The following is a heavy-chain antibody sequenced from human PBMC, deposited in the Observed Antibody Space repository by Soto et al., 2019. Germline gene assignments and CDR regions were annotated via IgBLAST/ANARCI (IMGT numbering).Heavy chain of an antibody. CDR1: GYTFTGYY. Sequence: ASVKVSCKASGYTFTGYYMHWVRQAPGQGFEWMGWINPNSGGTNYTQKFQGRVTMTRDTSISTAYMELSRLRSDDTAVYYCARAIIRDYYDSSGYYSSFDYWGQGTLVTVSS. V-gene: IGHV1-2*02. D-gene: IGHD3-22*01. CDR3: ARAIIRDYYDSSGYYSSFDY. CDR2: INPNSGGT. J-gene: IGHJ4*02.